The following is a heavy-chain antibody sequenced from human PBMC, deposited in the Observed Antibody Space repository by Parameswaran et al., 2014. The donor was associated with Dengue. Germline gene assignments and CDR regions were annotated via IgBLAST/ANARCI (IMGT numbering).Heavy chain of an antibody. CDR2: IWYDGSNK. CDR3: ARDILTGYYLFDY. D-gene: IGHD3-9*01. Sequence: VRQAPGRAGVVAVIWYDGSNKYYADSVKGRFTISRDNSKNTLYLQMNSLRAEDTAVYYCARDILTGYYLFDYWGQGTLVTVSS. V-gene: IGHV3-33*01. J-gene: IGHJ4*02.